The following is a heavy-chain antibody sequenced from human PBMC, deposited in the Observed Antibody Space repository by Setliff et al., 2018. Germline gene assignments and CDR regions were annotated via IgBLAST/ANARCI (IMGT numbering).Heavy chain of an antibody. CDR3: ARDGGEYGAMGY. CDR1: GGSIRSSSYY. D-gene: IGHD3-16*01. CDR2: IYYSGST. Sequence: PSETLSLTCTVSGGSIRSSSYYWGWIRQPPGKGLEWIGSIYYSGSTYYNPSLKSRVTISVDTSKNQFSLKLSSVTAADTAVYYCARDGGEYGAMGYWGQGTLVTVSS. V-gene: IGHV4-39*07. J-gene: IGHJ4*02.